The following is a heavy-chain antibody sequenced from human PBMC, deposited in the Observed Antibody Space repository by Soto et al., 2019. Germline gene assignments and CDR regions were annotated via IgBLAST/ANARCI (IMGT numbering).Heavy chain of an antibody. D-gene: IGHD5-18*01. V-gene: IGHV4-31*03. CDR3: ARVPRGRGYSYGQFDY. J-gene: IGHJ4*02. Sequence: SETLSQTCTVSAGSISSGGYYWSWIRQHPGKGLEWIGYIYYSGSTYYNPSLKSRVTISVDMSKNQFSLKLSSVTAADTAVYYCARVPRGRGYSYGQFDYWGQGTLVTVPQ. CDR2: IYYSGST. CDR1: AGSISSGGYY.